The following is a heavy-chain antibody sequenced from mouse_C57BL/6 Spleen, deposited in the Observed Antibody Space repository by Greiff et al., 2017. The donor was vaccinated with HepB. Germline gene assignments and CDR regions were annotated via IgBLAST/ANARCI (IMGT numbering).Heavy chain of an antibody. D-gene: IGHD1-1*01. CDR2: IRNKANGYTT. Sequence: VQLKESGGGLVQPGGSLSLSCAASGFTFTDYYMSWVRQPPGKALEWLGFIRNKANGYTTEYSASVKGRFTISRDNSQSILYLQMNALRAEDSATYYCARSLYYYGSSSWYFDVWGTGTTVTVSS. CDR1: GFTFTDYY. J-gene: IGHJ1*03. CDR3: ARSLYYYGSSSWYFDV. V-gene: IGHV7-3*01.